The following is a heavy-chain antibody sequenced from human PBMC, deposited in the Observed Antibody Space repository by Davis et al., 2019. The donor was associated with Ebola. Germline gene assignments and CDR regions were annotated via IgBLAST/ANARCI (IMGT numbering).Heavy chain of an antibody. Sequence: GESLKISCAASGFTFSSYWMHWVRQAPGKGLVWVSRINSDGSSTSYADSVKGRFTISRDNAKNSLYLQMNSLRAEDTVVYYCARGGGIVVVPAAIHYYYGMDVWGQGTTVTVSS. D-gene: IGHD2-2*01. CDR3: ARGGGIVVVPAAIHYYYGMDV. J-gene: IGHJ6*02. V-gene: IGHV3-74*01. CDR1: GFTFSSYW. CDR2: INSDGSST.